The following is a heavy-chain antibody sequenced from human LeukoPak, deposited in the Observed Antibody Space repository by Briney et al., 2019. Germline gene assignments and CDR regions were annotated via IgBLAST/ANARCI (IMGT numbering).Heavy chain of an antibody. D-gene: IGHD6-19*01. V-gene: IGHV3-30*04. CDR2: ISYDGSNK. CDR1: GFTFSSYA. J-gene: IGHJ4*02. CDR3: ARDKYSSGWADY. Sequence: GGSLRLSCAASGFTFSSYAMHWVRQAPGKGLEWVAVISYDGSNKYYADSVKGRFTISRDNSKNTLYLQMNSLRAEDTAVYYCARDKYSSGWADYWGQGTLVTVSP.